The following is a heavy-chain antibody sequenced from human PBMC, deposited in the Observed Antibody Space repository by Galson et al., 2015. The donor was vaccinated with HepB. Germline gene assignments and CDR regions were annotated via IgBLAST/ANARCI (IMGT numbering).Heavy chain of an antibody. D-gene: IGHD4-17*01. V-gene: IGHV1-69*13. CDR1: GGTFSSYA. J-gene: IGHJ3*02. CDR2: IIPIFGTA. CDR3: ASEDYGDFYARPSAAFDI. Sequence: SVKVSCKASGGTFSSYAISWVRQAPGQGLEWMGGIIPIFGTANYAQKFQGRVTITADESTSTAYMELSSLRSEDTAVYYCASEDYGDFYARPSAAFDIWGQGTMVTVSS.